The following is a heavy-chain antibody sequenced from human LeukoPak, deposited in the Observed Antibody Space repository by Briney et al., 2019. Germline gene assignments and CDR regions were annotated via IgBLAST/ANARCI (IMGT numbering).Heavy chain of an antibody. CDR2: IFSSGST. D-gene: IGHD6-19*01. J-gene: IGHJ6*02. V-gene: IGHV4-4*07. Sequence: SETLSLTCTASGGSISSYYWTWIRQPAGKGLEWIGRIFSSGSTDYYPSLKSRLTMSLATSKNQISLELTSVTAADTAVYYCSRGLVYSSGYDFGSDVWGQGTTVTVSS. CDR3: SRGLVYSSGYDFGSDV. CDR1: GGSISSYY.